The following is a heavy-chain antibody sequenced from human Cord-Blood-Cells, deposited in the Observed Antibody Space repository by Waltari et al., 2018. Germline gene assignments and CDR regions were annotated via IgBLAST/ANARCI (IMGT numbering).Heavy chain of an antibody. CDR1: GYTFTGYY. V-gene: IGHV1-2*04. CDR3: ARAYSSSWYKVNWFDP. Sequence: QVQLVQSGAEVKKPGASVKVSCKASGYTFTGYYMHWVRQAPGQGLEWMGWINPNSGGTNYAQKCQGWVTMTRDTSISTAYMELSRLRSDDTAVYYCARAYSSSWYKVNWFDPWGQGTLVTVSS. CDR2: INPNSGGT. J-gene: IGHJ5*02. D-gene: IGHD6-13*01.